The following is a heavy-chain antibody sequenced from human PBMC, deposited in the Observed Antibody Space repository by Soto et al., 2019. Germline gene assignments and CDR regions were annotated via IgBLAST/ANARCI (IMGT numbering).Heavy chain of an antibody. V-gene: IGHV6-1*01. CDR2: SYYRSKWYN. CDR3: AREKWAAAGGINWFDP. D-gene: IGHD6-13*01. Sequence: SQTLSLTCAVSGDSVSSNTVAWNWIRQSPSRGLEWLGGSYYRSKWYNDYAVSVKSRITINPDTSKNQFSLQLNSVTPEDTAVYYCAREKWAAAGGINWFDPWGQGTLVTSPQ. CDR1: GDSVSSNTVA. J-gene: IGHJ5*02.